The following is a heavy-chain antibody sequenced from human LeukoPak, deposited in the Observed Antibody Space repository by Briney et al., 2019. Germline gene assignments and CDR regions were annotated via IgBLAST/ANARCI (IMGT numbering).Heavy chain of an antibody. V-gene: IGHV3-30-3*01. Sequence: GSLRLSCAASGFTFSSYAMHRVRQAPGKGLEWVAVISYDGSNKYYADSVKGRFTISRDNSKNTLYLQMNSLRAEDTAVYYCARDASYCSGGSCYDNYYYYGMDVWGQGTTVTVSS. CDR1: GFTFSSYA. D-gene: IGHD2-15*01. J-gene: IGHJ6*02. CDR3: ARDASYCSGGSCYDNYYYYGMDV. CDR2: ISYDGSNK.